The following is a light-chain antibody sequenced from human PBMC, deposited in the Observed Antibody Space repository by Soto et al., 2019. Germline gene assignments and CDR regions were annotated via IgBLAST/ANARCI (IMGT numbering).Light chain of an antibody. CDR2: AAS. J-gene: IGKJ1*01. Sequence: DIQMTQSPSSLSASVGDRVTITCRASQSISSELALYQQHPGKARKRLICAASSLQGGVPSRSGGGGARTEFTLTSSILQPEDFATYYCLQHSSYPRTFGQGTRVEIK. V-gene: IGKV1-17*01. CDR1: QSISSE. CDR3: LQHSSYPRT.